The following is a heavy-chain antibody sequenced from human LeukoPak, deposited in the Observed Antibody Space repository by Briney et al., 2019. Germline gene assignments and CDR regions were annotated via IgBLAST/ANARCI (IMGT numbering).Heavy chain of an antibody. V-gene: IGHV4-59*08. D-gene: IGHD5-18*01. CDR2: IYYSGST. CDR3: ARRGVGYSYGEPYYYGMDV. J-gene: IGHJ6*02. CDR1: GGSISSYY. Sequence: SETLSLTCTVSGGSISSYYWSWIRQPPGKGLEWIGYIYYSGSTNYNPSLKSRVTISVDTSKNQFSLKLSSVTAADTAVYYCARRGVGYSYGEPYYYGMDVWGQGTTVTVSS.